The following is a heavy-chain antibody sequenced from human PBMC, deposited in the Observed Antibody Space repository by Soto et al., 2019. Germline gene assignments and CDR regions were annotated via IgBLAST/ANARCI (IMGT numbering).Heavy chain of an antibody. CDR2: IKSKTDGGTT. CDR3: TTDIVLMVYAIGIDY. CDR1: GFTFSNAW. V-gene: IGHV3-15*07. Sequence: EVQLVESGGGLVKPGGSLRLSCAASGFTFSNAWMNWVRQAPGKGLEWVGRIKSKTDGGTTDYAAPVKGRFTISRDESKNTLYLQMNRLKTEDTDVYYGTTDIVLMVYAIGIDYWGQGTLVTVSS. D-gene: IGHD2-8*01. J-gene: IGHJ4*02.